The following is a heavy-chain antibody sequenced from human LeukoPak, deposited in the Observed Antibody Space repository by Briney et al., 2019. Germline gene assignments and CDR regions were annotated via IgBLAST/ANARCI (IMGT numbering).Heavy chain of an antibody. CDR2: IYTSGST. CDR1: GGSISSGSYY. Sequence: SQTLSLTCTVSGGSISSGSYYWSWIRQPAGKGLEWIGRIYTSGSTNYNPSLKSRVTISVDTSKNQFSLKLSSVTAADTAVYYCARGPGQLVDKRFFDYWGQGTLVTVSS. D-gene: IGHD6-6*01. CDR3: ARGPGQLVDKRFFDY. V-gene: IGHV4-61*02. J-gene: IGHJ4*02.